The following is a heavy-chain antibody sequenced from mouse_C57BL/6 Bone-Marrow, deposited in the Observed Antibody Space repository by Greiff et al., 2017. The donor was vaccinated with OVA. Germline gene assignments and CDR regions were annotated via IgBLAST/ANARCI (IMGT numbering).Heavy chain of an antibody. CDR3: AKRGYYYGYYFDY. V-gene: IGHV2-5*01. CDR2: IWRGGST. D-gene: IGHD1-1*01. CDR1: GFSLTSYG. Sequence: VKLVESGPGLVQPSQSLSITCTVSGFSLTSYGVHWVRQSPGKGLEWLGVIWRGGSTDYNAAFMSRLSITKDNSKSQVFFKMNSLQADDTAIYYCAKRGYYYGYYFDYWGQGTTLTVSS. J-gene: IGHJ2*01.